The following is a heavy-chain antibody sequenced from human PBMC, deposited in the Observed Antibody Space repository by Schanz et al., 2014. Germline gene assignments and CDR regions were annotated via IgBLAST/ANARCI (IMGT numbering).Heavy chain of an antibody. D-gene: IGHD5-12*01. Sequence: QVQLVQSGAELKNPGASVKVSCKASGGTFSTYPINWLRQAPGQGLEWMGRIIPIHGIVNYAQRFQDRVRITADKSTSTAYMELSSLRSDDTAVYYCARGGGPEDVFDIWGQGTILTVSS. J-gene: IGHJ3*02. V-gene: IGHV1-69*09. CDR1: GGTFSTYP. CDR3: ARGGGPEDVFDI. CDR2: IIPIHGIV.